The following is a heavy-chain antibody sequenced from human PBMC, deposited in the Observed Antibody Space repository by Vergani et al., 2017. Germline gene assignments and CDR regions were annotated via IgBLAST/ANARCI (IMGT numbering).Heavy chain of an antibody. D-gene: IGHD4-23*01. Sequence: QVHLVQSGAEVKKPGASVKVSCQTSGYTFSAYYIHWVRQAPGQGLEWMGWVNPNSGDTNYAQKFQGRVTMTRDMAINTTYMELSRLTSDDTAVYYCARDLNYGGNSGSYYYGMDVWGQGP. J-gene: IGHJ6*02. V-gene: IGHV1-2*02. CDR2: VNPNSGDT. CDR3: ARDLNYGGNSGSYYYGMDV. CDR1: GYTFSAYY.